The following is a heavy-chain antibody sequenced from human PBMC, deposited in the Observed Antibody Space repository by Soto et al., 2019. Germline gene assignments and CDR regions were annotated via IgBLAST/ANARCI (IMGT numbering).Heavy chain of an antibody. CDR2: IHDSGNI. CDR1: GDSISNYY. J-gene: IGHJ6*02. Sequence: ETLSLTCTVSGDSISNYYWSWIRQPPGRGLEWIGYIHDSGNINYNPSLKSRVTISVHTSKNQFSLKLSSVTAADTAVYYCARPNCAGDCNSGYGYLDVWGQGTTVTVSS. D-gene: IGHD2-21*02. V-gene: IGHV4-59*08. CDR3: ARPNCAGDCNSGYGYLDV.